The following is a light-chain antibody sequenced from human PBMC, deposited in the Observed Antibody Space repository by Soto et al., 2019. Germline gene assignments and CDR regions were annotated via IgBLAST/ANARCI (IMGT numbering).Light chain of an antibody. CDR1: QSVLYSANNKNC. J-gene: IGKJ1*01. CDR3: QQYYSTPRT. Sequence: DIVMTQSPDSLAVSLGERATINCKSSQSVLYSANNKNCLAWYQQKPGQPPKLLLYWASTRESGVPDRFSGSGSGTDFTLTINSLQAEDVAVYYCQQYYSTPRTFGQGTKVEIK. CDR2: WAS. V-gene: IGKV4-1*01.